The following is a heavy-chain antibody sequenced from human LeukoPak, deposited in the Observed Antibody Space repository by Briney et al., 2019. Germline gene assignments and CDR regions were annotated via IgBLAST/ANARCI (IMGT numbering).Heavy chain of an antibody. Sequence: GGSLRLSCAASGFTFSSYWMHWVRQAPGKGLVWVSRINPDGSSTTYADAVKGRLTISRDNAKNTVYLQMNSLRAEDTAVYYCVRDMIVVPRGSDAFDIWGQGTMVTVSS. J-gene: IGHJ3*02. CDR3: VRDMIVVPRGSDAFDI. V-gene: IGHV3-74*01. CDR1: GFTFSSYW. CDR2: INPDGSST. D-gene: IGHD3-22*01.